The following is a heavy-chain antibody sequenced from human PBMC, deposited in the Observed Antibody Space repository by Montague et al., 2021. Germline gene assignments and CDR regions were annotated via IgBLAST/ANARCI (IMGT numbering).Heavy chain of an antibody. CDR3: ATEGKLPGPDFDH. V-gene: IGHV3-72*01. D-gene: IGHD1-7*01. Sequence: SMILSCAASGFSFSDYYVDWVRQAPVKGLEWVGRSRNKANSYTTXYAASVKGRFTISRDESKKSLYLQMNSLKTDDTAVYYCATEGKLPGPDFDHWGQGTLVTVSS. CDR1: GFSFSDYY. J-gene: IGHJ4*02. CDR2: SRNKANSYTT.